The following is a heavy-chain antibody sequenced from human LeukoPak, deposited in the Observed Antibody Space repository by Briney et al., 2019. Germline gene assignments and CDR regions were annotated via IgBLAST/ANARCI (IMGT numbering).Heavy chain of an antibody. CDR3: AKGSGSHDDAFDI. J-gene: IGHJ3*02. CDR2: IRYDGSNK. CDR1: GFTFSSYG. Sequence: GGSLRLSCAASGFTFSSYGMHWVRQAPGKGLEWVAFIRYDGSNKYYADSVKGRFTISRDNPKNTLYLQMNSLRAEDTAVYYCAKGSGSHDDAFDIWGQGTMVTVSS. D-gene: IGHD3-10*01. V-gene: IGHV3-30*02.